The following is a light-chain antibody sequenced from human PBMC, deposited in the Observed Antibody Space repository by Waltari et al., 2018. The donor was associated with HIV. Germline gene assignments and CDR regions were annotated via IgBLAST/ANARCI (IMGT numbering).Light chain of an antibody. Sequence: EIVMTQSPVTLSVSPGERATLSCRASQSVSTTLAWYQQGPGQAPRVLIYGASPRATGIPARFRCSGSGTEFTLTISSLQSEDSAVYYCLQSDNWPDSFGQGTKLEIK. J-gene: IGKJ2*03. V-gene: IGKV3-15*01. CDR1: QSVSTT. CDR3: LQSDNWPDS. CDR2: GAS.